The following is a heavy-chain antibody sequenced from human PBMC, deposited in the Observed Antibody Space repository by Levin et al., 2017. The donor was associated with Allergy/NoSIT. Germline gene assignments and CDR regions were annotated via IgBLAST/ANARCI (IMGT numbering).Heavy chain of an antibody. CDR3: ARGTFWSGYSRGLDV. CDR1: GYSFRDYQ. D-gene: IGHD3-3*01. CDR2: MAPSNGQT. Sequence: GESLKISCEASGYSFRDYQIHWVRQAVGQGPELMGWMAPSNGQTGYNEKFRGRLTMARNTSTNSAYMELTGLTSEDTAVYFCARGTFWSGYSRGLDVWGQGTAIIVSS. J-gene: IGHJ6*02. V-gene: IGHV1-8*02.